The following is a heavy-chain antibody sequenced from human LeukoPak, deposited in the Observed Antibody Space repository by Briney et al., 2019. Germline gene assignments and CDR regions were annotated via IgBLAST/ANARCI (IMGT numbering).Heavy chain of an antibody. V-gene: IGHV3-30*18. D-gene: IGHD3-22*01. Sequence: GGSLRLSCAASGFTFRSYSMHWVGQAPGKGLEWGAVISFDGSNKYYAVSVKGRFTISRDNSTNTLYLQMNSLRAEGTAVYYCAKQGPTYYYDSSGYYNPLFDYWGQGTLVTVSS. CDR3: AKQGPTYYYDSSGYYNPLFDY. CDR2: ISFDGSNK. CDR1: GFTFRSYS. J-gene: IGHJ4*02.